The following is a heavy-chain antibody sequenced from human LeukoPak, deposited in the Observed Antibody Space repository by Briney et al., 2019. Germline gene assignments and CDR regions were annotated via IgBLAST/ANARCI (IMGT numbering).Heavy chain of an antibody. CDR1: GFTFTSSA. D-gene: IGHD4-23*01. J-gene: IGHJ3*01. V-gene: IGHV1-58*01. CDR2: IVVGSGNT. Sequence: ASAKVSCKASGFTFTSSAVQRVRQARGQRLEWIGWIVVGSGNTNYAQKFQERVTITRDMSTSTVYMELSSLRSEDTAVYYCAAEGRPTVVTFRKGAVDLWGQGTMVTVSS. CDR3: AAEGRPTVVTFRKGAVDL.